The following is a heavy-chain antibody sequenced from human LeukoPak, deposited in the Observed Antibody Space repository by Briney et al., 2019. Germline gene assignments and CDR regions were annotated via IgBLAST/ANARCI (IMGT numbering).Heavy chain of an antibody. CDR2: IKQDGSEK. V-gene: IGHV3-7*01. CDR3: ERAPYDFWTGSHFDL. CDR1: GFTFSSYW. D-gene: IGHD3/OR15-3a*01. Sequence: PGGSLRLSCAASGFTFSSYWMSCVRQAPGKGLEWVANIKQDGSEKYYVHSVTGRFSISSDKAKNSMYLQMNSLSAEDTAVYYCERAPYDFWTGSHFDLWGRGTLVTVSS. J-gene: IGHJ2*01.